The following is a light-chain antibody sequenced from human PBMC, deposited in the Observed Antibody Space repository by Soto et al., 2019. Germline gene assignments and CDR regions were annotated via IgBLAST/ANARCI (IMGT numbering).Light chain of an antibody. CDR2: ANN. J-gene: IGLJ3*02. V-gene: IGLV1-40*01. CDR3: QSYDNSLSGSGV. CDR1: SSNIGAGYD. Sequence: QSVLAQPPSVSGAPGQRVTISCTGSSSNIGAGYDVHWYQQVPGTAPKLLIYANNNRPSGVPDRFSGSKSDTSASLAITGLQAEDEADYYCQSYDNSLSGSGVFGGGTKLTVL.